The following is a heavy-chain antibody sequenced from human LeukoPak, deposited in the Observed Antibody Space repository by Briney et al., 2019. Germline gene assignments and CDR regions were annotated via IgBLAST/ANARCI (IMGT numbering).Heavy chain of an antibody. J-gene: IGHJ3*02. CDR2: IYYSGST. D-gene: IGHD6-19*01. Sequence: SETLSLTCTVSGGSISSSSYYWGWIRQPPGKGLEWIGYIYYSGSTYYNPSLKSRVTISVDTSKNQFSLKLSSVTAADTAVYYCARAPQTPDSSGWFDAFDIWGQGTMVTVSS. CDR3: ARAPQTPDSSGWFDAFDI. V-gene: IGHV4-30-4*08. CDR1: GGSISSSSYY.